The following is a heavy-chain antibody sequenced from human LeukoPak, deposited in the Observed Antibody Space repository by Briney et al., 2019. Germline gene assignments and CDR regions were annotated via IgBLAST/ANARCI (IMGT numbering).Heavy chain of an antibody. D-gene: IGHD2-15*01. CDR2: IYSGGST. Sequence: GGSLRLSCAASGFTVSSNYMSWVRQAPGKGLEWVSVIYSGGSTYYADSVKGRFTISRDNSKNALYLQMNSLRAEDTAVYYCARGWWDIVVVVAATDAFDIWGQGTMVTVSS. CDR3: ARGWWDIVVVVAATDAFDI. V-gene: IGHV3-66*01. J-gene: IGHJ3*02. CDR1: GFTVSSNY.